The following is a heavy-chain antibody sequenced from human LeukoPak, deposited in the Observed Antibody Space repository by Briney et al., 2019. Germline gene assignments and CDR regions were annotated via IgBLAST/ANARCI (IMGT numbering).Heavy chain of an antibody. J-gene: IGHJ4*02. CDR1: GFTFSSYA. V-gene: IGHV3-23*01. CDR3: AKDLSTVVTFFDY. Sequence: HPGGSLRLSCAASGFTFSSYAMSWVRQAPGKGLEWVSAISGSGGSTYYADSVKGRFPISRDNSKNTLYLQMNSLRAEDTAVYSCAKDLSTVVTFFDYWGQGTLVTVSS. CDR2: ISGSGGST. D-gene: IGHD4-23*01.